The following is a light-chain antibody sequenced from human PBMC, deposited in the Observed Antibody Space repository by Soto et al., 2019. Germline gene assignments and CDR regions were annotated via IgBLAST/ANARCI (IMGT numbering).Light chain of an antibody. CDR2: GAS. Sequence: EIVLTQSPGTLSLSPGERATLSCRASQSISSYLAWYQQKPGKAPRLLIYGASTMATDVPDRFSGSGSGADFTLSISRLEPEDFAVYYCQQYGSSPPRTFGQGTKVDIK. V-gene: IGKV3-20*01. CDR1: QSISSY. J-gene: IGKJ1*01. CDR3: QQYGSSPPRT.